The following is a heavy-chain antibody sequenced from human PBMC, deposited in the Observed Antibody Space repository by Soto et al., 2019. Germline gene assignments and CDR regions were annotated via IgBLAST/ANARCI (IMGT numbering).Heavy chain of an antibody. CDR2: LTRDGTS. V-gene: IGHV3-23*01. Sequence: GGSLRLSCAASGFTFSDYSMPWVRQTPERGLEWVSSLTRDGTSYYADSVQGRFTVSRDNSKNTVSLQMHSLRAEDTALYYCTKRATTIPTPGNYFDSWGQGTLVTVSS. J-gene: IGHJ4*02. CDR3: TKRATTIPTPGNYFDS. D-gene: IGHD1-1*01. CDR1: GFTFSDYS.